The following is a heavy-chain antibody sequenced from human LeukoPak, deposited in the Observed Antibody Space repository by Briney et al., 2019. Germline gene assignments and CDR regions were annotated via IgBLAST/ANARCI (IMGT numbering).Heavy chain of an antibody. CDR3: ARAEDWFDP. J-gene: IGHJ5*02. V-gene: IGHV3-53*01. CDR2: IYSGGST. Sequence: GGSLRLSCAASGFTFSNYAMSWVRQPPGKGLEWVSVIYSGGSTYYADSVKGRFTISRDNSKNTLYLQMNSLRAEDTAVYYCARAEDWFDPWGQGTLVTVSS. CDR1: GFTFSNYA.